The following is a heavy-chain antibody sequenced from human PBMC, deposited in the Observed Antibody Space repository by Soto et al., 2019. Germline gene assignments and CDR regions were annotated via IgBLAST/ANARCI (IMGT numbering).Heavy chain of an antibody. CDR3: ARGRYCLTGRCFPNWFES. Sequence: PSEILSLTCSVSGDSISTVDYFWAWIRQPPGQALEYIGYIYKSTTTYYNPSFESRVAISLDTSKSQFSLTVTSVTAADTAVYFCARGRYCLTGRCFPNWFESWGHGTLVTVSS. CDR2: IYKSTTT. D-gene: IGHD2-15*01. J-gene: IGHJ5*01. V-gene: IGHV4-30-4*01. CDR1: GDSISTVDYF.